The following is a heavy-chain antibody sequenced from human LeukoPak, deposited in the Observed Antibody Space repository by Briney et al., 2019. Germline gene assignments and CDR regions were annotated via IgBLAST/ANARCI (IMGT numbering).Heavy chain of an antibody. Sequence: ASVPVSCKASGYTFSNFGISWVRQAPGQGLEWMGWISGNNDNPNYGQKLQGRFTVTTDSSTNTAYMELRNLRSDDTAVYYCARDGTSTDDYWGQGTLCTVSS. J-gene: IGHJ4*02. CDR2: ISGNNDNP. D-gene: IGHD1-26*01. CDR3: ARDGTSTDDY. V-gene: IGHV1-18*01. CDR1: GYTFSNFG.